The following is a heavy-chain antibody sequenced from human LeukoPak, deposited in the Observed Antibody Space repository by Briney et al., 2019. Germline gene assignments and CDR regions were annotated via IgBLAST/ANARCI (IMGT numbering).Heavy chain of an antibody. CDR2: NYWDDDK. J-gene: IGHJ5*02. Sequence: SGPTLLYPTPTLTLTFTFSGFSLRTSGVGVGWIRQPPGKALEWLSLNYWDDDKRYIPSLKSRLTITKDTSQNQVGLTMTNMDPLDTATYYCAHQTYGPGSNWFDPWGQGTLVTVSS. CDR1: GFSLRTSGVG. D-gene: IGHD3-10*01. V-gene: IGHV2-5*02. CDR3: AHQTYGPGSNWFDP.